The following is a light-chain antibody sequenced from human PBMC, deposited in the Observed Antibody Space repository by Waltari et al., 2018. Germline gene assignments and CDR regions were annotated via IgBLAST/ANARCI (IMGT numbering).Light chain of an antibody. Sequence: QSALTQPASVSGSPGQSITISCTGTSSDVGGYNHVSWYQQDPGKVPKPIIYDVSERPSGVSDRFPGSKSGNTASRTISGVQAEDETDYYCSSYTNRNTLIFGGGTKLTVL. CDR1: SSDVGGYNH. V-gene: IGLV2-14*01. CDR2: DVS. J-gene: IGLJ2*01. CDR3: SSYTNRNTLI.